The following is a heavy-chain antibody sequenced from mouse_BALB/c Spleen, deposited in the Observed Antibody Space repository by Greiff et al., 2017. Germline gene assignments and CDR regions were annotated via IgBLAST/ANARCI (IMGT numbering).Heavy chain of an antibody. D-gene: IGHD1-1*01. CDR3: ARDNYGSSTMDY. Sequence: EVKLVESGGGLVQPGGSLRLSCATSRFTFTDYYMSWVRQPPGKALEWLGFIRNKANGYTTEYSASVKGRFTISRDNSQSILYLQMNTLRAEDSATYYCARDNYGSSTMDYWGQGTSVTVSS. V-gene: IGHV7-3*02. CDR2: IRNKANGYTT. J-gene: IGHJ4*01. CDR1: RFTFTDYY.